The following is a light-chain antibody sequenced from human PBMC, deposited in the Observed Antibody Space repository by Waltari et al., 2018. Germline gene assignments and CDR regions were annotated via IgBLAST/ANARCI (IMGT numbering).Light chain of an antibody. CDR2: DES. CDR3: QQRSNLWT. V-gene: IGKV3-11*01. Sequence: ETVLTQSPATPSLSPGERATLSCRASQSISSHLAWYHQKPGQPPRLLIYDESKRATGIPARFSCSGSGTDFTLTISSLEPEDFAVYYCQQRSNLWTFGQGTKVEIK. J-gene: IGKJ1*01. CDR1: QSISSH.